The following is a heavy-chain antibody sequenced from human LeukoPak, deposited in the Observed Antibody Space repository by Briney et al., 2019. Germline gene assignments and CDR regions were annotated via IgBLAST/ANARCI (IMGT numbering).Heavy chain of an antibody. CDR3: ARDKGSGSYYEDHYYYYYYMDV. V-gene: IGHV1-46*01. J-gene: IGHJ6*03. CDR1: GYTFTSYY. D-gene: IGHD1-26*01. Sequence: ASVKVSCKASGYTFTSYYMHWVRQAPGQGLEWMGIINPSGGSTSYAQKFQGRVTMTRDTSTSTVYTELSSLRSEDTAVYYCARDKGSGSYYEDHYYYYYYMDVWGKGTTVTVSS. CDR2: INPSGGST.